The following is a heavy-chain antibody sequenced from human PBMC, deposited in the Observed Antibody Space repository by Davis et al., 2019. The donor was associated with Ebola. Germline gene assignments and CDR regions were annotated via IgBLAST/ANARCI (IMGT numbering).Heavy chain of an antibody. V-gene: IGHV3-30*03. CDR3: VRDIFATIRGTRGAFDI. CDR1: GFIFNTYA. CDR2: VSYAGHTQ. D-gene: IGHD1-7*01. Sequence: GGSLRLSCAASGFIFNTYAMHWVRQAPGRGPEWVAVVSYAGHTQLYADTVMGRFTISRDNSENTLYLQMNSLRSDDTAVYYCVRDIFATIRGTRGAFDIWGQGTMVTVSS. J-gene: IGHJ3*02.